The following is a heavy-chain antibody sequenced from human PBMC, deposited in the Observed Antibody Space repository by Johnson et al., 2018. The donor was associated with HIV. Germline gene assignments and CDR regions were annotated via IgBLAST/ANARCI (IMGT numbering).Heavy chain of an antibody. V-gene: IGHV3-13*01. J-gene: IGHJ3*02. CDR1: GFTFSDHD. CDR3: ARGRPGGPNLLDAAGNDAFDI. Sequence: VQLVESRGGLVHPGGSLRLSCAASGFTFSDHDMHWVRQTEGIGLEWVSAIGTIGDTHYHGSVKGRFTISRENATNFLYLQMNSLAAGDTAVYYCARGRPGGPNLLDAAGNDAFDIWGQGTMVTVSS. CDR2: IGTIGDT. D-gene: IGHD6-13*01.